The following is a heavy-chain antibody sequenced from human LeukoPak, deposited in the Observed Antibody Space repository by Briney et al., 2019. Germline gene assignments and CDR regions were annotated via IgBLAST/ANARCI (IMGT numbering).Heavy chain of an antibody. J-gene: IGHJ4*02. Sequence: ASVKVSCKASGGTFSSYAISWVRQAPGQGLEWMGRIIPIFGTANYAQKFQGRVTITTDESTSTAYMELSSLRSEDTAVYYRARGSGAYCGGDCYSGYFDYWGQGTLVTVSS. CDR3: ARGSGAYCGGDCYSGYFDY. CDR2: IIPIFGTA. CDR1: GGTFSSYA. D-gene: IGHD2-21*02. V-gene: IGHV1-69*05.